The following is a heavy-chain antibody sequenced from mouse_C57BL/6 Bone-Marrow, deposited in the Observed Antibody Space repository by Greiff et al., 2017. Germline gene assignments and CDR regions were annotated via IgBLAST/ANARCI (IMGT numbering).Heavy chain of an antibody. D-gene: IGHD2-1*01. CDR3: VSERDLLWSYYFDY. CDR1: GFSFNTYA. Sequence: EVHVVESGGGLVQPKGSLKLSCAASGFSFNTYAMNWVRQAPGKGLEWVARIRSKSNNYATYYADSVKDRFTISRDDSESMLYLQMNNLKTEDTAMYYCVSERDLLWSYYFDYWGQGTTLTVSS. V-gene: IGHV10-1*01. J-gene: IGHJ2*01. CDR2: IRSKSNNYAT.